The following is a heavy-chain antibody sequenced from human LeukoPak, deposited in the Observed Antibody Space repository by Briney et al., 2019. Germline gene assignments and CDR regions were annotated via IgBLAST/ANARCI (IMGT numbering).Heavy chain of an antibody. CDR2: INPNSGGT. V-gene: IGHV1-2*02. J-gene: IGHJ4*02. Sequence: ASVKVSCKASGYTFTGYYMHRVRQAPGQGLEWMGWINPNSGGTNYAQKFQGRVTMTRDTSISTAYMELSRLRSDDTAVYYCARGTGYSSGKYDYWGQGTLVTVSS. CDR1: GYTFTGYY. CDR3: ARGTGYSSGKYDY. D-gene: IGHD6-19*01.